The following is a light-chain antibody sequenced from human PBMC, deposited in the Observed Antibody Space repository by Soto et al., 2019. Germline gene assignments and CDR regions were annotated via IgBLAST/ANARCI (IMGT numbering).Light chain of an antibody. V-gene: IGLV2-23*01. J-gene: IGLJ3*02. CDR1: SSDVGSYNL. CDR2: EGS. Sequence: QSALTQPASVSGSPGQSITISCTGISSDVGSYNLVSWYQQHPGKAPKLIIYEGSKRPSGVSNRFSGSKSGNTASLTISGLQAEEEADYYCCSYAGSSSWVFGGGTKLTVL. CDR3: CSYAGSSSWV.